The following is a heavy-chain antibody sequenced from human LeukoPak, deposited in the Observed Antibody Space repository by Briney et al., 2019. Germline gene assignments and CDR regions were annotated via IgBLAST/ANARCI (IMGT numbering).Heavy chain of an antibody. D-gene: IGHD6-13*01. CDR2: MNPNSGNT. CDR3: ASGTYSSSY. J-gene: IGHJ4*02. V-gene: IGHV1-8*01. CDR1: GYTFTSYD. Sequence: ASVKVSCKASGYTFTSYDINWVRQATGQGLEWMGWMNPNSGNTGYAQKFQGRVTKTRDTSISTAYMELSRLRSEVTAVHYGASGTYSSSYWGQGTLVTVSS.